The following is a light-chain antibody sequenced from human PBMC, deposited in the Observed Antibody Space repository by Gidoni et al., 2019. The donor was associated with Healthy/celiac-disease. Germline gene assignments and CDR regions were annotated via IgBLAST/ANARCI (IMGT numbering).Light chain of an antibody. Sequence: MNKSPLSLPVTPGEPASISCRSSQSLLHSNGYNHLDWYLQKPGQSPQLLIYLGSNRSSGVPARFSGSGSGTDFTLNISRVEADDVGVYYCMQALQTPLTFXGXTKVEIK. J-gene: IGKJ4*01. V-gene: IGKV2-28*01. CDR3: MQALQTPLT. CDR1: QSLLHSNGYNH. CDR2: LGS.